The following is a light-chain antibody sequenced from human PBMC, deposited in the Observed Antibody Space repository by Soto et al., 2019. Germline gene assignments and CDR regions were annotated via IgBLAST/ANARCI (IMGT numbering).Light chain of an antibody. CDR3: SSYAGSNIPVV. CDR1: SSDVGGYNC. J-gene: IGLJ2*01. Sequence: QSALTQPPSASGSPGQSVTISCTGTSSDVGGYNCVSWYQQHPGKAPKLMIYEVSKRPSGVPDRFSGSKSGNTASLTVSGLQAEHEADYYCSSYAGSNIPVVFGGGTKLTVL. V-gene: IGLV2-8*01. CDR2: EVS.